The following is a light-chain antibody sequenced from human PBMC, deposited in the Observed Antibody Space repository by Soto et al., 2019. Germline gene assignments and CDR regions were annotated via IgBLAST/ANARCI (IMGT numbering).Light chain of an antibody. V-gene: IGKV3-20*01. CDR3: QQYGNSPRT. J-gene: IGKJ5*01. CDR1: QSVRSTY. CDR2: GAS. Sequence: EIVLTQSPGTLSLSPGERATLSCRASQSVRSTYLAWYQQKPGQAPRLLIYGASSRATGIPDRFSGSGSGTDFTLTISRLGPEDFAVYFCQQYGNSPRTFGQGTRLEI.